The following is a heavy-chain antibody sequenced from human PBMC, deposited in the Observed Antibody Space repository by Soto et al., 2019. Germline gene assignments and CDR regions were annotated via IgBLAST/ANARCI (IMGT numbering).Heavy chain of an antibody. V-gene: IGHV3-74*01. CDR1: GFSFSSYW. Sequence: EVQLVESGGGLVQPGGSLRLSCAASGFSFSSYWMQWVRQAQGKGLVWVSGIESDGSSSNYADSVKGRFTISRDNAKSTLYLQMNNLRAEDAAVYDCARVGHDSLPDVWGQGTTVTFSS. CDR3: ARVGHDSLPDV. CDR2: IESDGSSS. D-gene: IGHD1-1*01. J-gene: IGHJ6*02.